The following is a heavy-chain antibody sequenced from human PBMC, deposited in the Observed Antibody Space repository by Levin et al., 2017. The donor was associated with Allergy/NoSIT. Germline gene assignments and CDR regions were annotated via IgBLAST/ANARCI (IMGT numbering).Heavy chain of an antibody. D-gene: IGHD3-10*01. CDR1: GFTFSSYG. CDR2: ISYDGSNK. V-gene: IGHV3-30*18. Sequence: GESLKISCAASGFTFSSYGMHWVRQAPGKGLEWVAVISYDGSNKYYADSVKGRFTISRDNSKNTLYLQMNSLRAEDTAVYYCAKDHGWDYYGSGSYSGYFDLWGRGTLVTVSS. J-gene: IGHJ2*01. CDR3: AKDHGWDYYGSGSYSGYFDL.